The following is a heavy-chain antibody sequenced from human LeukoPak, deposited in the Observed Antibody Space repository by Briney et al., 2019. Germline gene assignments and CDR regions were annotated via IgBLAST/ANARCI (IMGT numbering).Heavy chain of an antibody. D-gene: IGHD4-17*01. CDR2: IYYSGAT. CDR3: ARGKTVTTNNFDY. CDR1: GGSISGYY. V-gene: IGHV4-59*12. Sequence: SETLSLTCTVSGGSISGYYWSWVRQPPGKGLEFIGHIYYSGATAYNPSLRSRLTMSVDTSKNQFSLKLSSVTAADTAVYYCARGKTVTTNNFDYWGQGTLVTVSS. J-gene: IGHJ4*02.